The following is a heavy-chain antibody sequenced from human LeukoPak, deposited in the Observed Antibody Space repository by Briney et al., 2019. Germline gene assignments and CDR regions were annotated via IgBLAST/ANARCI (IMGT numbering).Heavy chain of an antibody. V-gene: IGHV3-23*01. Sequence: GGSLRLSCVASGVTLSNYAMSWARQAPGKGLEWVSGISSSGSGGNTYYADSVKGRVTVSRDNSKSTLYLQMNSLRAEDTAVYYCAKARSLGVTAAINYWGQGTLVTVSS. CDR1: GVTLSNYA. CDR3: AKARSLGVTAAINY. D-gene: IGHD2-2*02. CDR2: ISSSGSGGNT. J-gene: IGHJ4*02.